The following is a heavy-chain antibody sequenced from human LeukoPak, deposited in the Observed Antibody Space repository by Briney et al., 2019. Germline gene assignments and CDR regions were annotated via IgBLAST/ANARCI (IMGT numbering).Heavy chain of an antibody. Sequence: PSETLSLTCSVSGGSISSSSHYWDWIRQPPGEGLEWIGSIYYSGSTYYNPSLKSRVTISVDTSKNQFSLKLSSVTAADTAVYYCARDLSRRYNWNYKTLSVDAFDIWGQGTMVTVSS. J-gene: IGHJ3*02. D-gene: IGHD1-7*01. CDR3: ARDLSRRYNWNYKTLSVDAFDI. CDR2: IYYSGST. CDR1: GGSISSSSHY. V-gene: IGHV4-39*07.